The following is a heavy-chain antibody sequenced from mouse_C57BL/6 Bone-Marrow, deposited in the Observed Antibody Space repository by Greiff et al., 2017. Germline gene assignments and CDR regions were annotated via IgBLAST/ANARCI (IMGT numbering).Heavy chain of an antibody. V-gene: IGHV5-17*01. CDR1: GFTFSDYG. Sequence: DVQLQESGGGLVKPGGSLKLSCAASGFTFSDYGMHWVRQAPEKGLEWVAYISSGRSTVYYADTVHGRFNISSDNAKNTLFLQMTSLMSEDTAMYYCARKLGRDAMDYWGQGTSVTVSS. CDR2: ISSGRSTV. D-gene: IGHD4-1*01. CDR3: ARKLGRDAMDY. J-gene: IGHJ4*01.